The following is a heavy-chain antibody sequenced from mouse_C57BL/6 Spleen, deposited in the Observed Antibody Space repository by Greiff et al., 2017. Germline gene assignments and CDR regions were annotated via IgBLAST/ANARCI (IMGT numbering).Heavy chain of an antibody. CDR1: GFNITNTY. Sequence: EVQLQQSVAELVRPGASVKLSCTASGFNITNTYMPWVKQRPEQGLEWIGRIDPANGNTKYAPKFQGKATLTADTSSNTAYLQLSSLTCEDTAIDYWARGWGSAGAFAYWGQGTLVTGSA. D-gene: IGHD6-1*01. J-gene: IGHJ3*01. V-gene: IGHV14-3*01. CDR2: IDPANGNT. CDR3: ARGWGSAGAFAY.